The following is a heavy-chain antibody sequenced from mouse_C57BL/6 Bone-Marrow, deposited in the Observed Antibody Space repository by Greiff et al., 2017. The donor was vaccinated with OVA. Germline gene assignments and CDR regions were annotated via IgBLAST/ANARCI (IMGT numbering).Heavy chain of an antibody. Sequence: QVQLQQPGAELVKPGASVKMSCKASGYTFTSYWITWVKQRPGQGLEWIGDIYPGSGSTNYNAKFKSKATLTVDTSSSTAYMQLSSLTSEDSAVYYGARSGFITTVVEGYWGQGTTLTVSS. J-gene: IGHJ2*01. CDR2: IYPGSGST. D-gene: IGHD1-1*01. V-gene: IGHV1-55*01. CDR1: GYTFTSYW. CDR3: ARSGFITTVVEGY.